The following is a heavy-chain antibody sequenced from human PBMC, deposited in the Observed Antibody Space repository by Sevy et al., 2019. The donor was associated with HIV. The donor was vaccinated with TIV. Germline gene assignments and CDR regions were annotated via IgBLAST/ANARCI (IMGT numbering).Heavy chain of an antibody. CDR1: GFTFDDYA. CDR2: ISWNSGSI. D-gene: IGHD3-10*01. J-gene: IGHJ6*02. CDR3: AKLGGGYYYYGMDV. V-gene: IGHV3-9*01. Sequence: GGSLRLSCAASGFTFDDYAMHWVRQAPGKGLKWVSGISWNSGSIGYADSVKGRFTISRDNAKNSLYLQMNSLRAEDTALYYCAKLGGGYYYYGMDVWGQGTTVTVSS.